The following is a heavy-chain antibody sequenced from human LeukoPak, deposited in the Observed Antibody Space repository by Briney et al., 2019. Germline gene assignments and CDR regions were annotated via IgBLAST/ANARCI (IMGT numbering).Heavy chain of an antibody. J-gene: IGHJ4*02. V-gene: IGHV3-23*01. CDR2: ISGSGGST. CDR1: GFTFSSYA. D-gene: IGHD3-22*01. Sequence: GGSLRLSCAASGFTFSSYAMSWVRQAPGKGLEWVTAISGSGGSTYYADSVKGRFTISRDNSKNTLYLQMNSLRTEDTAVYYCARGLYYYDSSGYPDWGQGTLVTVSS. CDR3: ARGLYYYDSSGYPD.